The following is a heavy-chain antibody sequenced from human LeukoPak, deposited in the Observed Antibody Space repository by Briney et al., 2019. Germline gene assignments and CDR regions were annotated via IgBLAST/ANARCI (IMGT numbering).Heavy chain of an antibody. D-gene: IGHD6-19*01. CDR2: INPNSGGT. Sequence: ASVKVSCKASGYTFTGHYMHWVRQAPGQGLEWMGWINPNSGGTNYAQKFQGRVTMTRDTSISTAYMELSRLRSDDTAVYYCARPSDSSGFDWFDPWGQGTLVTVSS. J-gene: IGHJ5*02. V-gene: IGHV1-2*02. CDR3: ARPSDSSGFDWFDP. CDR1: GYTFTGHY.